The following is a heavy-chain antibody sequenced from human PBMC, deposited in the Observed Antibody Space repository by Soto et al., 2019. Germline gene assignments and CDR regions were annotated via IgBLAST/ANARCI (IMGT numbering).Heavy chain of an antibody. J-gene: IGHJ3*02. Sequence: GGSLRLSCAASGFTFSSYAMSWVRQAPGKGLEWVSAISGSGGSTYYADSVKGRFTISRDNSKNTLYLQMNSLRAEDTAVYYCAKELVTAITLGSAFDIWGQGTMVTVSS. CDR1: GFTFSSYA. CDR2: ISGSGGST. V-gene: IGHV3-23*01. D-gene: IGHD2-21*02. CDR3: AKELVTAITLGSAFDI.